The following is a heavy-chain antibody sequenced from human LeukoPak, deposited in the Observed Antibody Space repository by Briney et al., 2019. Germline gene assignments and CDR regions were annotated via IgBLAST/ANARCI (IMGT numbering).Heavy chain of an antibody. CDR1: GFTFSSYE. V-gene: IGHV3-48*03. J-gene: IGHJ6*04. D-gene: IGHD6-13*01. Sequence: GGSLRLSCAASGFTFSSYEMNWVRQAPGKGLEWVSYISSSGGTIYYADSVKGRFTISRDNAKNSLYLQMNSLRAEDTAVYYCARGYSSSLYYYYGMDVWGKGTTVTVSS. CDR2: ISSSGGTI. CDR3: ARGYSSSLYYYYGMDV.